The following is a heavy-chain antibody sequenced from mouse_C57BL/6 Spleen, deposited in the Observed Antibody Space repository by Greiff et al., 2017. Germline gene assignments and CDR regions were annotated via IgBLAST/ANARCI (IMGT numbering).Heavy chain of an antibody. CDR3: ARGGQLLGGY. V-gene: IGHV1-82*01. J-gene: IGHJ2*01. Sequence: QVQLQQSGPELVKPGASVKISCKASGYAFSSSWMNWVKQRPGKGLEWIGRIYPGDGDTNYNGKFKGKATLTADKSSSTAYMQLSSLTSEDSAVYFCARGGQLLGGYWGQGTTLTVSS. CDR1: GYAFSSSW. CDR2: IYPGDGDT. D-gene: IGHD1-1*01.